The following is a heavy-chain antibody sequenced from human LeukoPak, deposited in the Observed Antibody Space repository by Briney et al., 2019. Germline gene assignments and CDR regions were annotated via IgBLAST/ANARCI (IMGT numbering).Heavy chain of an antibody. V-gene: IGHV1-2*02. CDR1: GYTFTGYY. J-gene: IGHJ4*02. CDR2: INPNSGGT. Sequence: GASVKVSCKASGYTFTGYYMHWVRQAPGQGLEWMGWINPNSGGTNYAQKFQGRVTMTRDTSISTAYMELSRLRSDDTAVYYCARGSVVVPAAPGYWGQGTLVTVSS. CDR3: ARGSVVVPAAPGY. D-gene: IGHD2-2*01.